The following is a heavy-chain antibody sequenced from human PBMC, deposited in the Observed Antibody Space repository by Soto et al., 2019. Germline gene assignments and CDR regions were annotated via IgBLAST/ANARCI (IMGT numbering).Heavy chain of an antibody. J-gene: IGHJ5*02. CDR3: ARQGIAARGGWFDP. D-gene: IGHD6-6*01. V-gene: IGHV1-69*06. Sequence: QVQLVQSGAEVKKPGSSVKVSCKASGGTFSSYAISWVRXAXXXGXXXIGGIIPIFGTANYAQKFQGRVTITADKSTSTAYMELSSLRSEDTAVYYCARQGIAARGGWFDPWGQGTLVTVSS. CDR2: IIPIFGTA. CDR1: GGTFSSYA.